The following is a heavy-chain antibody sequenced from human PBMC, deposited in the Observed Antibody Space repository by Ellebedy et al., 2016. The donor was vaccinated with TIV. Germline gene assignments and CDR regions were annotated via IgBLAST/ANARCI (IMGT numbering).Heavy chain of an antibody. J-gene: IGHJ4*02. Sequence: GESLKISCAASGFTVSANFMNWVRQPPGKGLEWVSAISGRGGSKYYADSVKGRFTISRDTSKNTLYLQMNSLRAEDTAVYYCAKVATMIVRLTYFDYWGQGTLVTVSS. CDR2: ISGRGGSK. D-gene: IGHD3-22*01. CDR3: AKVATMIVRLTYFDY. V-gene: IGHV3-23*01. CDR1: GFTVSANF.